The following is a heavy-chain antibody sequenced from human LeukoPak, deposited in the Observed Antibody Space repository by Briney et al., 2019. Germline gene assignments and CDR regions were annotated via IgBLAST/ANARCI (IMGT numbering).Heavy chain of an antibody. CDR2: MYYSGST. D-gene: IGHD1-26*01. CDR1: GGSVSSHY. CDR3: ARAQGTIVGAPFAFDI. V-gene: IGHV4-59*02. J-gene: IGHJ3*02. Sequence: PSETLSLSCTVSGGSVSSHYWSWIRQPPGKGLEWIGYMYYSGSTNYNPSLKSRVTISVDTSKNQFSLKLSSVTAADTAVYYCARAQGTIVGAPFAFDIWGHGTMVTVSS.